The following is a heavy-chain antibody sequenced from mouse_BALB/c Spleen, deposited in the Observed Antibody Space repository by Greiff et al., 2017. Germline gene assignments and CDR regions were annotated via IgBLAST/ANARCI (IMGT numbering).Heavy chain of an antibody. CDR3: ARTGITTVVDY. CDR2: INPSSGYT. J-gene: IGHJ2*01. D-gene: IGHD1-1*01. CDR1: GYTFTSYT. Sequence: VQLQQSAAELARPGASVKMSCKASGYTFTSYTMHWVKQRPGQGLEWIGYINPSSGYTEYNQKFKDKTTLTADKSSSTAYMQLSSLTSEDSAVYNCARTGITTVVDYWGQGTTLTVSS. V-gene: IGHV1-4*02.